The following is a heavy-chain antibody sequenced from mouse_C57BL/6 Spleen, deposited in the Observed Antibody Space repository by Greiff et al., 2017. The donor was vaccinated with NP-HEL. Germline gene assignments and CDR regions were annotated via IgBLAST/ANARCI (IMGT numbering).Heavy chain of an antibody. V-gene: IGHV1-15*01. J-gene: IGHJ1*03. Sequence: VQLQQSGAELVRPGASVTLSCKASGYTFTDYEMHWVKQTPVHGLEWIGAIDPETGGTAYNQKFKGKAILTADKSSSTAYMELRSLTSEDSAVYYCTRGLDYGSSPDVWGTGTTVTVSS. CDR2: IDPETGGT. D-gene: IGHD1-1*01. CDR1: GYTFTDYE. CDR3: TRGLDYGSSPDV.